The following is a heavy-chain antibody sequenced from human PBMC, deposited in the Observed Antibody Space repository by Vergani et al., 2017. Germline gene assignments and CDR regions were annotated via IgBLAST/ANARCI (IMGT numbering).Heavy chain of an antibody. V-gene: IGHV4-34*01. CDR3: ARGDIIGMDV. CDR2: INHSGST. CDR1: GGSFSGYY. Sequence: QVQLQQWGAGLLKPSETLSLTCAVYGGSFSGYYWSWIRQPPGKGLEWIGEINHSGSTNYNPSLKSRVTISVDTSKNQFSLKLSSVTAADTAVYYCARGDIIGMDVWGKGTTVTVSS. J-gene: IGHJ6*03. D-gene: IGHD5-12*01.